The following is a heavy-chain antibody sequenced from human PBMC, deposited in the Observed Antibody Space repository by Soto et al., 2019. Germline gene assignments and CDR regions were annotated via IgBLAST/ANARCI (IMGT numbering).Heavy chain of an antibody. CDR1: GGTFSSYA. J-gene: IGHJ4*02. D-gene: IGHD2-15*01. V-gene: IGHV1-69*13. CDR2: IIPIFGTA. Sequence: ASVKVSCKASGGTFSSYAISWVRQAPGQGLEWMGGIIPIFGTANYAQKFQGRVRITADEAKSTAYMELSSLRSEDTAVYYCARDHCSGGSCYSDYWGQGTLVTVSS. CDR3: ARDHCSGGSCYSDY.